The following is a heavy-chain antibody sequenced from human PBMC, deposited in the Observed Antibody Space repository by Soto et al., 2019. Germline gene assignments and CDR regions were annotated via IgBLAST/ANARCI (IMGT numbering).Heavy chain of an antibody. Sequence: SLRLSCAASGFTFYDYAIRVFRQAAVKGLEWVSGISWNSGSIGYADSVKGRFTISRDNAKNSLYLQMNSLRAEDTALYYCAKDGYSSSWSTPYYFDYWGQGTLVTVSS. CDR3: AKDGYSSSWSTPYYFDY. V-gene: IGHV3-9*01. J-gene: IGHJ4*02. CDR1: GFTFYDYA. CDR2: ISWNSGSI. D-gene: IGHD6-13*01.